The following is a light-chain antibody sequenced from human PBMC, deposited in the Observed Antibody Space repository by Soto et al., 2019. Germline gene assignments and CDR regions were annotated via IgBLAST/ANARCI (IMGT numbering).Light chain of an antibody. CDR2: LNSDGSH. J-gene: IGLJ2*01. Sequence: QPVLTQSPSASASLGASVKLTYTLSSGHSNYAIAWHQQQSEKGPRYLMKLNSDGSHSKGDGIPGRFSGSSSGAERYLTISSLQSEDEADYYCQTWGSGIVVFGGGTKLTVL. CDR1: SGHSNYA. CDR3: QTWGSGIVV. V-gene: IGLV4-69*01.